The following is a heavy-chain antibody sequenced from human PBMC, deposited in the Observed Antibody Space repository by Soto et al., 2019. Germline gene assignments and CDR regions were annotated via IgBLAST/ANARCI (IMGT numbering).Heavy chain of an antibody. CDR3: AIYGETSVYFDY. J-gene: IGHJ4*02. Sequence: SETLSLTCAVSGGSISSSNWWSWVRQPPGKGLEWIGEIYHSGSTNYNPSLKSRVTISVDKSKNQFSLKLSSVTAADTAVYYRAIYGETSVYFDYGAKGPLVTSPQ. V-gene: IGHV4-4*02. CDR2: IYHSGST. D-gene: IGHD4-17*01. CDR1: GGSISSSNW.